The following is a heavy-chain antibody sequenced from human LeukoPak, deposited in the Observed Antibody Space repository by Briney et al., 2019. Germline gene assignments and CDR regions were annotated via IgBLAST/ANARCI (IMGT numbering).Heavy chain of an antibody. D-gene: IGHD3-3*01. CDR3: ARGSDDFWSGYSPSY. V-gene: IGHV1-2*02. Sequence: GASEKVSCTSSGYTFKVYYLQWVRQAPGQGLGWMGWVNHNICGTNYPQKFQGRVTMTRDTSSSTAYMALSRLRSDDTAVYYCARGSDDFWSGYSPSYWGQGTLVTVSS. CDR1: GYTFKVYY. CDR2: VNHNICGT. J-gene: IGHJ4*02.